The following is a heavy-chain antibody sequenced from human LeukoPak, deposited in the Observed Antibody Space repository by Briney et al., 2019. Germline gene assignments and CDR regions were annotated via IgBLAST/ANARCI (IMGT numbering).Heavy chain of an antibody. CDR2: ISGYNGKT. CDR3: ARDPNYGDYVNWFDP. CDR1: GYTFNTYG. V-gene: IGHV1-18*01. Sequence: GASVKVSCKASGYTFNTYGITWVRQAPGQGLEWMGWISGYNGKTKYAQKLQDRVTMTTDTSTSTAYMELRSLRSDDTAVYYCARDPNYGDYVNWFDPWGQGTLVTVSS. D-gene: IGHD4-17*01. J-gene: IGHJ5*02.